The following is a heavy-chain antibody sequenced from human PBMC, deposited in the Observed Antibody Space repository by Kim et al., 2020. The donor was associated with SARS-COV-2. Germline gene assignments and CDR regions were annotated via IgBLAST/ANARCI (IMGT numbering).Heavy chain of an antibody. CDR3: ARYYFDY. J-gene: IGHJ4*02. V-gene: IGHV4-34*01. CDR2: HSGST. Sequence: HSGSTNYNPSLKSRVTISVDTSKNQFSLKLSSVTAADTAVYYCARYYFDYWGQGTLVTVSS.